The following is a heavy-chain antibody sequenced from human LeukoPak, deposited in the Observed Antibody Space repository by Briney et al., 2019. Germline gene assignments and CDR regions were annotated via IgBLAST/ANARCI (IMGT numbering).Heavy chain of an antibody. CDR3: ARDFSPYYYGSGSSPNWFDP. Sequence: PSETLSLTCTVSGGSISSYYWSWIRQPAGKGLEWIGRIYTSGSTNYNPSLKSRVTMSVDTSKNQFSLKLSSVTAADTAVYYCARDFSPYYYGSGSSPNWFDPWGQGTLVTVSS. D-gene: IGHD3-10*01. CDR1: GGSISSYY. J-gene: IGHJ5*02. CDR2: IYTSGST. V-gene: IGHV4-4*07.